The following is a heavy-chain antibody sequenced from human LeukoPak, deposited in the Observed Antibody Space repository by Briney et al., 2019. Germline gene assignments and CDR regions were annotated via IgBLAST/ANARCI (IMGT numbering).Heavy chain of an antibody. Sequence: AASVKVSCKASGYTFTSYYMHWVRQAPGQGLEWMGWINPNSGGTNYAQKFQGRVTMTRDTSISTAYMELSRLRSDDTAVYYCARAPDYGDYEFDYWGQGTLVTVSS. CDR1: GYTFTSYY. CDR3: ARAPDYGDYEFDY. J-gene: IGHJ4*02. CDR2: INPNSGGT. V-gene: IGHV1-2*02. D-gene: IGHD4-17*01.